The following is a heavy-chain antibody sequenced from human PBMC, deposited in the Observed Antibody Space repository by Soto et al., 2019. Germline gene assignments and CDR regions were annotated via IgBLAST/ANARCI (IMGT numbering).Heavy chain of an antibody. J-gene: IGHJ6*02. CDR2: INPNSGGT. D-gene: IGHD3-10*01. CDR3: ARDRDGSGSYIHYYGMDV. Sequence: ASVKVSCKASGYTFTGYYMHWVRQAPGQGLEGMGWINPNSGGTNYAQKFQGWVTMTRDTSIRTAYMELSRLGSDDTAVYYCARDRDGSGSYIHYYGMDVWGQGTTVTVSS. CDR1: GYTFTGYY. V-gene: IGHV1-2*04.